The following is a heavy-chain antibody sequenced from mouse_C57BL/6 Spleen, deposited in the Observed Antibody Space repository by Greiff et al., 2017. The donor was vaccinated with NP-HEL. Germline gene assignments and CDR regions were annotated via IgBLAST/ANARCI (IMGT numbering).Heavy chain of an antibody. D-gene: IGHD1-1*01. V-gene: IGHV5-4*03. CDR2: ISDGGSYT. CDR1: GFTFSSYA. CDR3: ARGGDYYGSSSWYFDV. Sequence: EVKLMESGGGLVKPGGSLKLSCAASGFTFSSYAMSWVRQTPEKRLEWVATISDGGSYTYYPDNVKGRFTISRDNAKNNLYLQMSHLKSEDTAMYYCARGGDYYGSSSWYFDVWGTGTTVTVSS. J-gene: IGHJ1*03.